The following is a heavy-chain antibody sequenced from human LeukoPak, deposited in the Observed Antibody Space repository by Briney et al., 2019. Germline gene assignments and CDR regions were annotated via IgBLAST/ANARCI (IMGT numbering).Heavy chain of an antibody. D-gene: IGHD3-22*01. CDR1: GYTFTSYG. J-gene: IGHJ4*02. CDR3: ASTTGSNHYYPNLDY. V-gene: IGHV1-18*01. CDR2: ISAYNGNT. Sequence: ASVKVSCKASGYTFTSYGISWVRQAPGQGLEWMGWISAYNGNTNYAQKLQGRVTMTTDTSTSTAYMELRSLRSDDTAVYYCASTTGSNHYYPNLDYWGQGTLVTVSS.